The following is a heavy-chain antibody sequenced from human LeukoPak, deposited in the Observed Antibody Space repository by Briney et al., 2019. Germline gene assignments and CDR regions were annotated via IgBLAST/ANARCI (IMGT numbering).Heavy chain of an antibody. CDR3: ARVWTDSGSYYDDRGAFDY. J-gene: IGHJ4*02. Sequence: SETLSLICTVSGGSISSYYWIWIRHPPAKGLMWIGYIYYTGSSNYNPSLTRRVTISVDTSNNQISLKLSSVTAADTALYYCARVWTDSGSYYDDRGAFDYWGQGTLVTVSS. D-gene: IGHD1-26*01. CDR2: IYYTGSS. CDR1: GGSISSYY. V-gene: IGHV4-59*08.